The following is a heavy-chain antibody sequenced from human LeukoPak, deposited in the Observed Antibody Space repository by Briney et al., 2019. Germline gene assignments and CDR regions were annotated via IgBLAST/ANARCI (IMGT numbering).Heavy chain of an antibody. V-gene: IGHV3-74*01. CDR1: GFTFSSYA. CDR2: ISTDGSRP. Sequence: GGSLRLSCAASGFTFSSYAMSWVRQAPGKGLVWVSGISTDGSRPRYADSVNGRFTISRDNAKNTLYLQMNSLRAEDTAVYFCVRDGQGSTPLDYWGQGTLVTVSS. CDR3: VRDGQGSTPLDY. J-gene: IGHJ4*02. D-gene: IGHD2-15*01.